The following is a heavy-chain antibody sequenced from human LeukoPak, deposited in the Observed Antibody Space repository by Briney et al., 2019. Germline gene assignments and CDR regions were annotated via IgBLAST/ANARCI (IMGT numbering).Heavy chain of an antibody. CDR1: GGSFSGYY. V-gene: IGHV4-34*01. J-gene: IGHJ2*01. CDR2: INHSGST. Sequence: ASETLSLTCAVYGGSFSGYYWSWIRQPPGKGLEWIGEINHSGSTNYNPSLKSRVTISVDTSKNQFSLKLSSVTAADTAVYYCARGRHHRWYFDLWGRGTLVTVSS. CDR3: ARGRHHRWYFDL.